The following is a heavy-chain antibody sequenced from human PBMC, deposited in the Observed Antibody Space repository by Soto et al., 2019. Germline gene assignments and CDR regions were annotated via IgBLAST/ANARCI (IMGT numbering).Heavy chain of an antibody. V-gene: IGHV2-5*02. CDR3: THIQMLRGVSVAFDI. CDR1: GFSLSTSGVG. CDR2: IYWDDDK. Sequence: QITLKESGPTLVKPTQTLTLTCTFSGFSLSTSGVGVGWIRQPPGKALEWLALIYWDDDKRYSPSLKSRLTITKDTSKNQVVLTMTNMDPVDTATYYCTHIQMLRGVSVAFDIWGQGTMVTVSS. J-gene: IGHJ3*02. D-gene: IGHD3-10*01.